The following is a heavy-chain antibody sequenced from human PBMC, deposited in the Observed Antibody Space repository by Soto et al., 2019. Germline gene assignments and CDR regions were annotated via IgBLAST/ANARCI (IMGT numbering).Heavy chain of an antibody. V-gene: IGHV3-64*01. CDR1: GFTFSSYA. CDR2: ISSNGGST. D-gene: IGHD3-9*01. Sequence: EVQLVESGGGLVQPGGSLRLSCAASGFTFSSYAMHWVRQAPGKGLEYVSAISSNGGSTYYANSVKGRFTISRDNSKNTLYLHMGSLRAEDMAVYYCARDGPYYDILTGYYSNFDYWGQGTLVTVSS. J-gene: IGHJ4*02. CDR3: ARDGPYYDILTGYYSNFDY.